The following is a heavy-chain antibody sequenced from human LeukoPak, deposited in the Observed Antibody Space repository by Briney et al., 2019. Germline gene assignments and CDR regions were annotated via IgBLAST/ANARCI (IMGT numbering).Heavy chain of an antibody. J-gene: IGHJ4*02. CDR1: GSISSYYS. CDR3: ARQYYDFWSGYPRQTYYFDY. V-gene: IGHV5-51*01. D-gene: IGHD3-3*01. CDR2: IYPDVSDT. Sequence: GASLLISSECLGSISSYYSIGCVRQLPGKGLEWMGIIYPDVSDTGYSPSFQGQVTISADKSFSTAYLQWSSLKASATAMYYCARQYYDFWSGYPRQTYYFDYWGQGTLVTVSS.